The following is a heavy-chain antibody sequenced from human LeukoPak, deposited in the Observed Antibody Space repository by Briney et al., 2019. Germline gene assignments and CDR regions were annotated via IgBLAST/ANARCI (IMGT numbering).Heavy chain of an antibody. CDR3: ARDGDEYYYDSSGYYYNWFDP. J-gene: IGHJ5*02. D-gene: IGHD3-22*01. CDR2: INPNSGGT. V-gene: IGHV1-2*02. Sequence: ASVKVSCKASGYTFTGYYMHWVRQAPGQGLEWMGWINPNSGGTNYAQKFQGRVTMTRDTSISTAYMELSRLRSDDTAVYYCARDGDEYYYDSSGYYYNWFDPWGQGTLVTVSS. CDR1: GYTFTGYY.